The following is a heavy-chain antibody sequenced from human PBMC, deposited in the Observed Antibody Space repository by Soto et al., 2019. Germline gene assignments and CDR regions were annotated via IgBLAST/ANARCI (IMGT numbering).Heavy chain of an antibody. CDR2: ISAYNGNT. V-gene: IGHV1-18*01. CDR3: ARDRGVYYDSSGAPWAFDI. J-gene: IGHJ3*02. CDR1: GYTFTRYA. Sequence: GASVKVSCKASGYTFTRYAICWVRQAPGQGLEWMGWISAYNGNTNYAQKLQGRVTMTTDTSTSTAYMELRSLRSDDTAVYYCARDRGVYYDSSGAPWAFDIWGQGTMVTVSS. D-gene: IGHD3-22*01.